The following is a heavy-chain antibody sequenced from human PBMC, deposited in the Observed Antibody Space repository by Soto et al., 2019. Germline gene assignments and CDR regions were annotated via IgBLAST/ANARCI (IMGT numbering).Heavy chain of an antibody. D-gene: IGHD5-18*01. Sequence: QAHLVESGGGVVQPERSLRLSCAASGFTFTSYGMHWVRQAPGTRLEWVAVISYDGSLQHYADSVKGRFTISRDNSKNMVLLQMNSLRAEDTAVYYCVSDRGYGHASVPYSWGQGTLVSVSS. CDR2: ISYDGSLQ. CDR1: GFTFTSYG. J-gene: IGHJ4*02. CDR3: VSDRGYGHASVPYS. V-gene: IGHV3-30*03.